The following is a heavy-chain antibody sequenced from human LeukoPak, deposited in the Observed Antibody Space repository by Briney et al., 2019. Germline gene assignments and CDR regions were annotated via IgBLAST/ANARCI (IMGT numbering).Heavy chain of an antibody. V-gene: IGHV3-7*01. Sequence: PGGSLRLSCAVSGFTFSSYYMSWVRQAPGKGLEWVANIKQDGSEGSYVDSVKGRFTISRDNAKNSLYLQMNSLRAEDTAVYYCARDRPGAAAIDYWGQGTLVTVSS. CDR2: IKQDGSEG. CDR1: GFTFSSYY. CDR3: ARDRPGAAAIDY. D-gene: IGHD2-2*01. J-gene: IGHJ4*02.